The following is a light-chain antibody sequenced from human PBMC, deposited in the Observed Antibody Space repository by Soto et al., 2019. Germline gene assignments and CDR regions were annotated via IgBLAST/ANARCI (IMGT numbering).Light chain of an antibody. J-gene: IGKJ1*01. CDR3: QKYDSAPT. Sequence: DIQMTQSPSSLSASAVERATITCRPSQVIGTSLAWYQQKPGTIPRLLIHTSSTLQSGVPSRFSGSGSGTDFTLTISSLQPEDVATYYCQKYDSAPTFGPGTKVDIK. CDR2: TSS. V-gene: IGKV1-27*01. CDR1: QVIGTS.